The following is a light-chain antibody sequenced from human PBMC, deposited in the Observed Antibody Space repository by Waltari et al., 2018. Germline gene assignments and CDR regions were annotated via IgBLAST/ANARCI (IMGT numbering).Light chain of an antibody. CDR3: QHYLRISVT. Sequence: EIVLTQSPGTLSLSLGERATVSCRASQSVSRALAWYQQKPGQAPRLLIYGASTRATGIPDRFSGSGSGTDFSLTISRLEPDDFAVYYCQHYLRISVTFGQGTTVEI. J-gene: IGKJ1*01. CDR2: GAS. V-gene: IGKV3-20*01. CDR1: QSVSRA.